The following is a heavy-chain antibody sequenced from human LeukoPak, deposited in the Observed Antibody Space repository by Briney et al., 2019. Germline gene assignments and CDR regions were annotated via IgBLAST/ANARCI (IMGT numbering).Heavy chain of an antibody. V-gene: IGHV4-4*02. D-gene: IGHD2-15*01. Sequence: SETLSLTCAVSGGSISSSNWWSWIRQPPGKGLEWIGEINHSGSTNYNPSLKSRVTISVDTSKNQFSLKLSSVTAADTAVYYCARMQGRYCSGGSCLSDGDYWGQGTLVTVSS. J-gene: IGHJ4*02. CDR2: INHSGST. CDR1: GGSISSSNW. CDR3: ARMQGRYCSGGSCLSDGDY.